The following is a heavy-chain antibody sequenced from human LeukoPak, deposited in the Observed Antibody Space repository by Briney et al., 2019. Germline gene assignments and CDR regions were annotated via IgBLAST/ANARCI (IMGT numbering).Heavy chain of an antibody. CDR3: ARVGGYDGGDFDY. Sequence: SETLSLTCTVSGGSISSYYWSWIRQPPGKGLEWIGYIYYSGSTNYNPSLKSRVTISVDTSKNQFSLKLSSATAADTAVYYCARVGGYDGGDFDYWGQGTLVTVSS. V-gene: IGHV4-59*01. CDR2: IYYSGST. D-gene: IGHD5-12*01. CDR1: GGSISSYY. J-gene: IGHJ4*02.